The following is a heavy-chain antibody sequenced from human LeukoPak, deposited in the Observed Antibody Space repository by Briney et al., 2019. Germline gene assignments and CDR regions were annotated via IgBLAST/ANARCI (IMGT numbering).Heavy chain of an antibody. CDR3: ARFLGTDFWSGYGPNPDDGFDI. D-gene: IGHD3-3*01. J-gene: IGHJ3*02. Sequence: GGSLRLSCAASGWMHWVRQAPGKGLVWVSGINHDGTGTYYADSVKGRFTISRDNAKNTLYLQMNSLRAEDTAVYYCARFLGTDFWSGYGPNPDDGFDIWGQGTMVTVSS. CDR2: INHDGTGT. CDR1: GW. V-gene: IGHV3-74*01.